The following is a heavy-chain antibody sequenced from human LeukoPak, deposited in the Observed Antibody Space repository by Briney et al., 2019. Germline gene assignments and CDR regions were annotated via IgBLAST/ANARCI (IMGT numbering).Heavy chain of an antibody. CDR1: GDTFGSSH. J-gene: IGHJ4*02. Sequence: GVSVKVSCKASGDTFGSSHIHWVRQAPGQGLEWMGLINPSGGTSHSNTIQGRVTLTRDTFTSTLYMELNSLRSEDTAVYYCAREPTAGSCYFHYWGQGTLVTVSS. CDR2: INPSGGT. V-gene: IGHV1-46*01. CDR3: AREPTAGSCYFHY. D-gene: IGHD3-10*01.